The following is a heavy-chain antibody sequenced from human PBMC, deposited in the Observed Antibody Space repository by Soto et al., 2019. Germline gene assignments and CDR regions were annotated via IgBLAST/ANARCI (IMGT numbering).Heavy chain of an antibody. J-gene: IGHJ4*02. V-gene: IGHV3-23*01. CDR2: ISETGDTT. Sequence: PGGSLRLSCAASGFTISRNAMYWVRQAPGKGLEWVSGISETGDTTNYADSVKGRFTISRDTSKNTLYLQLNALRADDTAVYYCAKDKPGTTSFDCWGQGTLVTVSS. D-gene: IGHD1-1*01. CDR1: GFTISRNA. CDR3: AKDKPGTTSFDC.